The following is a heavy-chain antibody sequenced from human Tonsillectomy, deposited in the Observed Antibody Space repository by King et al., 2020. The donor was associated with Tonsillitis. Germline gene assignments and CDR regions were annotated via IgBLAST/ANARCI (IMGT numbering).Heavy chain of an antibody. D-gene: IGHD2-21*01. CDR3: VKLFPTVSLVDH. V-gene: IGHV3-23*04. J-gene: IGHJ4*02. CDR1: GFIFSSYA. CDR2: IFDDGGST. Sequence: VQLVESGGGLVQPGGSLRLSCAASGFIFSSYAMSWVRQAPGKGLEWVSSIFDDGGSTYYADSVKGRFSVSRDNSKNTLFLQMNSLRAEDTAVYYCVKLFPTVSLVDHWGQGTLVTVSS.